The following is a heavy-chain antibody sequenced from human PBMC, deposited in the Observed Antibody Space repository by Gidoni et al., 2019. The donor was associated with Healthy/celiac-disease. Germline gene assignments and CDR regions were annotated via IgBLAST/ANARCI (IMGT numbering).Heavy chain of an antibody. CDR3: ARPLTSYYYGMDV. CDR2: IYSGGST. V-gene: IGHV3-66*04. J-gene: IGHJ6*02. CDR1: GFTVSSNY. Sequence: EVQLVESGGGLVQPGGSLRLSCAASGFTVSSNYMSWVRQAPGTGLEWVSVIYSGGSTYYADSVKGRFTISRDNSKNTLYLQMNSLRAEDTAVYYCARPLTSYYYGMDVWGQGTTVTVSS.